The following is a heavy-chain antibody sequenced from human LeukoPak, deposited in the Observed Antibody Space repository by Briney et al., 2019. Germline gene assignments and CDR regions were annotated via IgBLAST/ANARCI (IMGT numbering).Heavy chain of an antibody. V-gene: IGHV3-23*01. CDR2: ITSSGGST. CDR3: AKDLRDFDY. D-gene: IGHD3-9*01. Sequence: GGSLRLSCAASGFTFNSYSLSWVRQAPEKGLEWVSGITSSGGSTYYADSVKGRFTISRDNSKNTLYLQMNSLRAEDTAIYYCAKDLRDFDYWGQGTLVTVSS. J-gene: IGHJ4*02. CDR1: GFTFNSYS.